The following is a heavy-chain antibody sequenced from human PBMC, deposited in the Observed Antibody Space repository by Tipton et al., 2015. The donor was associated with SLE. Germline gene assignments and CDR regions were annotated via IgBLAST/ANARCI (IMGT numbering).Heavy chain of an antibody. J-gene: IGHJ4*02. V-gene: IGHV4-61*02. CDR1: GGSISSSSYY. D-gene: IGHD4-17*01. Sequence: TLSLTCTVSGGSISSSSYYWSWIRQPAGKGLEWIGRIYTSGSTNYNPSLKSRVTISVDTSKNQFSLKLSSVTAADTAVYYCARDDYGDFGGFDYWGQGTLVTVSS. CDR2: IYTSGST. CDR3: ARDDYGDFGGFDY.